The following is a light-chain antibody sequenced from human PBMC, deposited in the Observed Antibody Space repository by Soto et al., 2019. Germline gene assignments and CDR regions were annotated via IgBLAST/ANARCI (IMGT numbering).Light chain of an antibody. J-gene: IGKJ4*01. CDR3: QQANSFPLT. V-gene: IGKV1-12*01. CDR2: DAS. CDR1: QSISSW. Sequence: DIQMTQSPSTLSASVGYRFTITFRASQSISSWLAWYQQKPGKAPKLLIFDASSLQSGVPSRFSGSGSGTDFTLTISSPQPEDFATYYCQQANSFPLTFGQGTKVDIK.